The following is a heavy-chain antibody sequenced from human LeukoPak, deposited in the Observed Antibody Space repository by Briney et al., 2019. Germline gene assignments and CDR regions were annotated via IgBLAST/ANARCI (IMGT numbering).Heavy chain of an antibody. CDR1: GFTFSTCA. CDR2: ISGSGSKT. D-gene: IGHD5-18*01. CDR3: VKEPRGYSSSFDI. V-gene: IGHV3-23*01. Sequence: GGSPRLSCAASGFTFSTCAINWVRQAPGKGLEWVSAISGSGSKTFYADSVRGRFTISSDNPKNTLYLQMNSLRPEDTAVYYCVKEPRGYSSSFDIWGQGTMVTVSS. J-gene: IGHJ3*02.